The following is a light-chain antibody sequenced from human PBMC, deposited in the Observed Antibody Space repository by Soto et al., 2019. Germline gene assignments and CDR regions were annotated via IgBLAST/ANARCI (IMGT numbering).Light chain of an antibody. CDR2: DAS. V-gene: IGKV1-13*02. J-gene: IGKJ4*01. Sequence: AIQLTQSPSSLSASVGDRVTITCRASQGISGAFAWYQQKPGKTPKLLIYDASILESGVPSRFSGSRSGTDFTLSISSLQPEDFATYYCQQFNSYPLTFGGGTKVEI. CDR3: QQFNSYPLT. CDR1: QGISGA.